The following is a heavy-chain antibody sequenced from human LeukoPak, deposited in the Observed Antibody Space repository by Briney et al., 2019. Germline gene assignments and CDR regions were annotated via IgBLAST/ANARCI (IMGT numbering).Heavy chain of an antibody. CDR3: ARDATMVPLYYYYYMDV. D-gene: IGHD3-10*01. CDR2: INSSSGYI. CDR1: GFTFRNYN. Sequence: PGGSLRLSCAASGFTFRNYNMNWVRQAPGKGLEWVSSINSSSGYIYYADSVKGRFTISRDNAKNSLYLQMNSLRAEDTAVYYCARDATMVPLYYYYYMDVWGKGTTVTVSS. V-gene: IGHV3-21*01. J-gene: IGHJ6*03.